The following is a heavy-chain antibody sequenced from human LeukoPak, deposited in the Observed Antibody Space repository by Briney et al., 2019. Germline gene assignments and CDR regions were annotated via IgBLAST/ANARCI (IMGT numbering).Heavy chain of an antibody. CDR3: ARGLDSSGWYEAPFDY. V-gene: IGHV4-30-2*01. J-gene: IGHJ4*02. CDR2: IYHSGST. Sequence: SETLSLTCAVSGGSISSGGYSWSWIRQPPGKGLEWIGYIYHSGSTYYNPSLKSRVTISVDRSKNQFSLKLSSVTAADTAVYDCARGLDSSGWYEAPFDYWGQGNLVTVSS. CDR1: GGSISSGGYS. D-gene: IGHD6-19*01.